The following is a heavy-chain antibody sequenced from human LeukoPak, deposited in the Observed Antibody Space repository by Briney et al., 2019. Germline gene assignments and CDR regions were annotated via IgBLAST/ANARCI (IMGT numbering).Heavy chain of an antibody. J-gene: IGHJ3*01. CDR3: ARDIDTGYVGDAFDV. V-gene: IGHV3-74*01. CDR2: INSDGSIT. CDR1: GFTFSTYW. Sequence: GGSLRLSCAASGFTFSTYWMHWVRHAPGKGLVWVSRINSDGSITKYADSVKGRFTISKDNAKNALYLQMNSLRAEDTAVYYCARDIDTGYVGDAFDVWGQGTMVTVSS. D-gene: IGHD5-12*01.